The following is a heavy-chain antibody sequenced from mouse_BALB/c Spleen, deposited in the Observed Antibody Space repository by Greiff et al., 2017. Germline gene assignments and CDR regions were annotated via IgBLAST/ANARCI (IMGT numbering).Heavy chain of an antibody. D-gene: IGHD2-14*01. CDR3: ARTDRSAWFAY. CDR1: GYTFTSYW. J-gene: IGHJ3*01. V-gene: IGHV1-87*01. CDR2: IYPGDGDT. Sequence: VQLQQPGAELVRPGASVKLSCKASGYTFTSYWMQWVKQRPGQGLEWIGAIYPGDGDTRYTQKFKGKATLTADKSSSTAYMQLSSLASEDSAVYYCARTDRSAWFAYWGQGTLVTVSA.